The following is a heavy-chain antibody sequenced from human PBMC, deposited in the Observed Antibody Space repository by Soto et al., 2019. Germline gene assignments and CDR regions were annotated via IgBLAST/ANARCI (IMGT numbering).Heavy chain of an antibody. CDR2: INAGYGNT. J-gene: IGHJ4*02. CDR3: ARDTGDGNFDF. D-gene: IGHD7-27*01. Sequence: EASVKVSCKASGYTFSSYAMHWVRQAPGQRLEWMGWINAGYGNTKSSQKFQDRVTISRDTSASTAYMELTSLRSEDTAVYYCARDTGDGNFDFWGQGTLVTVSS. V-gene: IGHV1-3*01. CDR1: GYTFSSYA.